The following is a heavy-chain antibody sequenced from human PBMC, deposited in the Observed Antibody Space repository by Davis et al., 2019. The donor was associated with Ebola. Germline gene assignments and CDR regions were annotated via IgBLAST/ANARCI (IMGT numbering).Heavy chain of an antibody. V-gene: IGHV3-30*18. Sequence: PGGSLRLSCAASGFTFSSYGMHWVRQAPGKGLEWVAVISYDGSNKYYADSVKGRFTISRDNSKNTLYLQMNSLRAEDTAVYYCAKAGYCSSTSCYYYYGMDVWGQGTTVTVSS. J-gene: IGHJ6*02. CDR2: ISYDGSNK. CDR1: GFTFSSYG. CDR3: AKAGYCSSTSCYYYYGMDV. D-gene: IGHD2-2*01.